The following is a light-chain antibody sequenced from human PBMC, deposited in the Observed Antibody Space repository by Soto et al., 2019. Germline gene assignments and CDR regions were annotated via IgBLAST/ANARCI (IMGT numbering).Light chain of an antibody. CDR2: DVF. CDR1: SSDVGGYNY. J-gene: IGLJ1*01. Sequence: QSVLTQPASVSGSPGQSITISCTGTSSDVGGYNYVSWYLQHPGKAPKLMIYDVFKRPSGVSHRFSGSKSGSTASLTISGLQAEDEADYYCSSYTASSTYVFGTGTKVTVL. V-gene: IGLV2-14*03. CDR3: SSYTASSTYV.